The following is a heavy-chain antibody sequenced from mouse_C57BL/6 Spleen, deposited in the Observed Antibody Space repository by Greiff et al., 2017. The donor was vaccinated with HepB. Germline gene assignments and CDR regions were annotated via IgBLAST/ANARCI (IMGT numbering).Heavy chain of an antibody. CDR1: GYTFTSYW. Sequence: QVQLQQPGAELVKPGASVKLSCKASGYTFTSYWMHWVKQRPGRGLEWIGRFDPNSGGTKYNEKFKSKATLTVDKPSSTAYMQLSRLTSEDSAVYYCAREGSNYGAWFAYWGQGTLVTVSA. CDR2: FDPNSGGT. V-gene: IGHV1-72*01. D-gene: IGHD2-5*01. J-gene: IGHJ3*01. CDR3: AREGSNYGAWFAY.